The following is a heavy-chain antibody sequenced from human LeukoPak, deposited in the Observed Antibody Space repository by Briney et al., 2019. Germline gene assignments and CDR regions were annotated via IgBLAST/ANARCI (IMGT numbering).Heavy chain of an antibody. D-gene: IGHD3-10*01. V-gene: IGHV1-46*01. J-gene: IGHJ4*02. Sequence: ASVKVSCKASGGTFSSYAISWVRQAPGHGLEWMGIINPSGGSTIYAQKFQGRVTMTRDTSTSTVYMELSSLRSEDTAVYYCAKQADYGSGSYVDYWGQGTLVTVSS. CDR3: AKQADYGSGSYVDY. CDR1: GGTFSSYA. CDR2: INPSGGST.